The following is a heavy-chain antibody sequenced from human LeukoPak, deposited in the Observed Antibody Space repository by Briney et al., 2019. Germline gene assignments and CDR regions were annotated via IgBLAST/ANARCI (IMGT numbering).Heavy chain of an antibody. D-gene: IGHD1-26*01. CDR3: ARGTGSYLTPFDY. CDR2: ISSSSSTI. J-gene: IGHJ4*02. Sequence: GGSLRLSCAASGFTFSSYSMNWVRQAPGKGLEWVSYISSSSSTIYYADSVKGRFTISRDNAKNSLYLQMNSLRAEDTAVYYCARGTGSYLTPFDYWGQGTLVTVSS. CDR1: GFTFSSYS. V-gene: IGHV3-48*01.